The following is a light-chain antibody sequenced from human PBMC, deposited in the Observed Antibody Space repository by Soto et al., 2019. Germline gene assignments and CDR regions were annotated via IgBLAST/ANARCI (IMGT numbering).Light chain of an antibody. CDR3: SSYVTAGTYV. J-gene: IGLJ1*01. CDR1: STDVGDYNH. CDR2: DVT. V-gene: IGLV2-14*03. Sequence: QSVLTQPASVSGSPGQSIAVSCTGASTDVGDYNHVSWYQQHPGKAPKLIIYDVTNRPSGVSDRFSGSKSGNTASLTISGLQPEDGADYYCSSYVTAGTYVFGTGTKVTVL.